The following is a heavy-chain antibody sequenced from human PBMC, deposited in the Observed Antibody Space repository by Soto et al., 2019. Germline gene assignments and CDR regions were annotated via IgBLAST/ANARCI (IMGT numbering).Heavy chain of an antibody. V-gene: IGHV1-69*13. CDR2: LIPIFGTA. D-gene: IGHD3-22*01. Sequence: SVKVSCKASGGTFSSYAISWGRQAPGQGLEWMGGLIPIFGTAYYAQKFQGRVTITADESTSTVYMELRSLRSEDTTVYYCARDSVSRPYYYDSSGYYAFDYWGHGTLLTLSS. CDR1: GGTFSSYA. CDR3: ARDSVSRPYYYDSSGYYAFDY. J-gene: IGHJ4*01.